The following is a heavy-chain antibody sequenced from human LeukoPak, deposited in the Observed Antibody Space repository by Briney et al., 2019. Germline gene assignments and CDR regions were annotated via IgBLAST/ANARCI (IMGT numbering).Heavy chain of an antibody. CDR2: ISWNSGSI. D-gene: IGHD1-26*01. CDR3: ARDRIQMGALAFDI. J-gene: IGHJ3*02. V-gene: IGHV3-9*01. CDR1: GFTFDDYA. Sequence: PGGSLRLSCAASGFTFDDYAMHWVRQAPGKGLEWVSGISWNSGSIGYADSVKGRFTISRDNAKNSLYLQMNSLRAEDTAVYYCARDRIQMGALAFDIWGQGTMVTVSS.